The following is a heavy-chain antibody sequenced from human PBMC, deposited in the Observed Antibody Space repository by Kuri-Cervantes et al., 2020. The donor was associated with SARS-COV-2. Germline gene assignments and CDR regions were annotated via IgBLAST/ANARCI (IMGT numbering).Heavy chain of an antibody. CDR1: GGSISSYY. D-gene: IGHD2-2*01. V-gene: IGHV4-59*08. Sequence: GSLRLSCTVSGGSISSYYWSWIRQPPGKGLEWIGYIYYSGSTNYNPSLKSRVSISLDTSKNQFSLNLSSVTAADTAVYYCARYCSGSSCQGANWFDPWGQGTLVTVSS. CDR2: IYYSGST. CDR3: ARYCSGSSCQGANWFDP. J-gene: IGHJ5*02.